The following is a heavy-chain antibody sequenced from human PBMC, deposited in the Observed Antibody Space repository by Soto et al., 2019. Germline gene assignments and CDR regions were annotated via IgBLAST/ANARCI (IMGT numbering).Heavy chain of an antibody. CDR1: GGSISSGGYS. V-gene: IGHV4-30-2*01. Sequence: PSETLSLTCAVSGGSISSGGYSWSWIRQPPGKGLEWIGYIYHSGSTYYNPSLKSRVTISVDRSKNQFSLKLSSVTAADTAVYYCARDRGSGKLGSRAFDIWGQGTMVTVSS. CDR3: ARDRGSGKLGSRAFDI. J-gene: IGHJ3*02. D-gene: IGHD7-27*01. CDR2: IYHSGST.